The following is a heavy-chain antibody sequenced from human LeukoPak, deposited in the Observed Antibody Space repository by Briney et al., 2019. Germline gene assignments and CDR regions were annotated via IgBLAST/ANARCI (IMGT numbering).Heavy chain of an antibody. CDR2: IGGSGSPI. CDR1: GFTFSSYS. J-gene: IGHJ2*01. D-gene: IGHD1-26*01. CDR3: AKDRTVGASYWYFDL. Sequence: GGSLRLSCAASGFTFSSYSMNWVRQAPGKGLEWISYIGGSGSPINYADSVKGRFTISRDNAKNSLYLQMNSLRDEDTAIYYCAKDRTVGASYWYFDLWGRGTLVTVSS. V-gene: IGHV3-48*02.